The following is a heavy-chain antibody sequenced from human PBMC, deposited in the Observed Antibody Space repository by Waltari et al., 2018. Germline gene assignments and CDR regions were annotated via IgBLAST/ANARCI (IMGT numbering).Heavy chain of an antibody. D-gene: IGHD6-19*01. V-gene: IGHV4-38-2*01. J-gene: IGHJ4*02. Sequence: QVQLQESGPGLVKPSETLSLTCAVSGYSISSGYYWGWIRQPPGKGLEWIGSIYHSGSTYYNPSLKSRVTISVDTSKNQFSRKLSSVTAADTAVYYCARLAVAGSGDYWGQGTLVTVSS. CDR1: GYSISSGYY. CDR3: ARLAVAGSGDY. CDR2: IYHSGST.